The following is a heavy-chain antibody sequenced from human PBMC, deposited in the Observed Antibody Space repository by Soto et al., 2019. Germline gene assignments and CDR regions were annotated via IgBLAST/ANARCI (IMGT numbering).Heavy chain of an antibody. J-gene: IGHJ4*02. CDR1: GGSISSGGYS. Sequence: QLQLQESGSGLVKPSQTLSLTCAVSGGSISSGGYSWSWIRQPPGKGLEWIGYIYHSGSTYYNPSLKSRVTISVDRSKIQFSLKLSSVPAADTAVYYCARGFGGSKGYFDYWGQGTLVTVSS. CDR3: ARGFGGSKGYFDY. CDR2: IYHSGST. V-gene: IGHV4-30-2*01. D-gene: IGHD3-3*01.